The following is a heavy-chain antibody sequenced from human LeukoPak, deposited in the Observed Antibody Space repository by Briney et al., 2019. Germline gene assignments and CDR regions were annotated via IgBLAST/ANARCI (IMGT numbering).Heavy chain of an antibody. CDR3: ARDPGQMPTLQQLVPHRYFDY. J-gene: IGHJ4*02. CDR2: INPSGGST. D-gene: IGHD6-13*01. Sequence: ASVKVSCKASGYTFTSYYMHWVRQAPGQGLEWMGIINPSGGSTSYAQKFQGRVTMTRDTSTSTVYMELSSLRSEDTAVYYCARDPGQMPTLQQLVPHRYFDYWGQGTLVTVSS. V-gene: IGHV1-46*01. CDR1: GYTFTSYY.